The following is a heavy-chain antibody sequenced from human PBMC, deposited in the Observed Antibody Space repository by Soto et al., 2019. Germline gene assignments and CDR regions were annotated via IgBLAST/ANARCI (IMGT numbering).Heavy chain of an antibody. CDR2: ISANGGNT. Sequence: GGSLRLSCAASGFTFRDQAMTWVRQAPGMGLEWVSTISANGGNTYYADSVKGRFTISRDNSKNTLYLQMNSLRAEDTAEYYCAKKGASSSWHQYYFYYWAQGTLVTV. CDR1: GFTFRDQA. D-gene: IGHD6-13*01. CDR3: AKKGASSSWHQYYFYY. J-gene: IGHJ4*02. V-gene: IGHV3-23*01.